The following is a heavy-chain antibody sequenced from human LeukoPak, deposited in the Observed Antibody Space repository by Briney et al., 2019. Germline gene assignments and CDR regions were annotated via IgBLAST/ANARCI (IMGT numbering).Heavy chain of an antibody. CDR3: ARENGSGWPYFDY. CDR2: VYYSGNT. D-gene: IGHD6-19*01. Sequence: SETLSLTCTVSGGSVNNTSYYWGWVRQPPGKGLEWIGSVYYSGNTYYNPSLESRVTISVDTSKNQFSLKLSSVTAADTAVYYCARENGSGWPYFDYWGQGTLVTVSS. CDR1: GGSVNNTSYY. J-gene: IGHJ4*02. V-gene: IGHV4-39*07.